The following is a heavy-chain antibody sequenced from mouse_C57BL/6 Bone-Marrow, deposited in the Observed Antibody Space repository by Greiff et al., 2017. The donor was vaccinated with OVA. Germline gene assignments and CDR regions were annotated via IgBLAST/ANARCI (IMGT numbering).Heavy chain of an antibody. CDR1: GYTFTSYW. J-gene: IGHJ4*01. CDR2: IDPSDSYT. Sequence: QVQLQPPGAELVMPGASVKLSCQASGYTFTSYWMHWVKQRPGQGLEWVGDIDPSDSYTNYNQKFKGKSTLTVDKSSSTAYMQLSSLTSEDAAVYYCGREGGVDEDAMDYCGQGTAVTVTS. V-gene: IGHV1-69*01. CDR3: GREGGVDEDAMDY.